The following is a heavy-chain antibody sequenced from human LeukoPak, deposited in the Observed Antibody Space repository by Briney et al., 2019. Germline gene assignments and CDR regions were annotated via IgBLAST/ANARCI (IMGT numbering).Heavy chain of an antibody. CDR2: ISISSSYI. CDR1: GFTFSRYS. Sequence: PGGSLRLSCAASGFTFSRYSMNWVRQAPGKGLEWVSSISISSSYIYYADSVKGRFTMSRDNAKNSLYLQMNSLTAEDTAVYYCAREGRYYGSGSHRDGFDIWGQGTMVTVSS. D-gene: IGHD3-10*01. J-gene: IGHJ3*02. V-gene: IGHV3-21*01. CDR3: AREGRYYGSGSHRDGFDI.